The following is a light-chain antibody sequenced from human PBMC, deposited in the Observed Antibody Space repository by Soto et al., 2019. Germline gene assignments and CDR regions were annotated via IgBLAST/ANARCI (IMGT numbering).Light chain of an antibody. Sequence: DIQMPQSPSSLSASVGDRVTITCRASQSISRYLNWYQQKPGKAPKILIYAASILQSGVPSRFSVSGSWTDFTLSISSLQPEDVATYYCQQSYSTPPETFGQATKVDIK. V-gene: IGKV1-39*01. CDR1: QSISRY. CDR3: QQSYSTPPET. CDR2: AAS. J-gene: IGKJ1*01.